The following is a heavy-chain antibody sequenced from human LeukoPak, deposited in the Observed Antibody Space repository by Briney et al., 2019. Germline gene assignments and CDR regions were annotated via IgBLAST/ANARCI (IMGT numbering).Heavy chain of an antibody. V-gene: IGHV3-53*01. J-gene: IGHJ4*02. Sequence: GGSLRLSCAASGFTVSSSYMSWVRQAPGKGLEWVSVIYSGGAIHYADSVKGRLTISRDNAKNTLYLQMNSLRTEDTAVYYCARGHSTGNPDPFDYWGQGTLVTVSS. CDR3: ARGHSTGNPDPFDY. CDR2: IYSGGAI. CDR1: GFTVSSSY. D-gene: IGHD3-22*01.